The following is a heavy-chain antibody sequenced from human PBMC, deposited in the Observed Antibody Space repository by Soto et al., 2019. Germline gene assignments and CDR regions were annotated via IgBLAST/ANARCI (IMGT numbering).Heavy chain of an antibody. CDR1: GGTFSSYA. CDR3: ARAAAAGYYYYGMDV. Sequence: SVKVSCKASGGTFSSYAISWVRQAPGQGLEWMGGIIPIFGTANYAQKFQGRVTITADESTSTAYMELSSLRSEDTAVYYCARAAAAGYYYYGMDVWGQGTTVTGLL. V-gene: IGHV1-69*13. D-gene: IGHD6-13*01. J-gene: IGHJ6*02. CDR2: IIPIFGTA.